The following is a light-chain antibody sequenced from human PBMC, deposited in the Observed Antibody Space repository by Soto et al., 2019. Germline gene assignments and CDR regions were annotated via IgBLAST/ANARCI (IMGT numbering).Light chain of an antibody. V-gene: IGKV2-30*01. CDR1: QSILYSDGNTY. J-gene: IGKJ5*01. Sequence: MTQNPVALAATLGKPGHISWRSSQSILYSDGNTYLNWFQQRPGQSPRLLIYKVSNRLSGVPDRFSGSGSGSDFTLKISWVEAEDVGVYYCMQATQFPWTFGQGTRLEIK. CDR3: MQATQFPWT. CDR2: KVS.